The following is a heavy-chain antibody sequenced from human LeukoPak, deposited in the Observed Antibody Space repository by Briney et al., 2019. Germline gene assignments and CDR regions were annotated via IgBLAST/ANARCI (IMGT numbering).Heavy chain of an antibody. CDR3: AKDLRTYGSGIYRLPTVIFNY. CDR2: IIATGDST. D-gene: IGHD3-10*01. CDR1: GFSFSTYA. J-gene: IGHJ4*02. V-gene: IGHV3-23*01. Sequence: GGSLRLSCAASGFSFSTYAMSWVRQAPGKGLEWVSSIIATGDSTYYADSVKGRFTISRENSKNTLYLQMNSLRAEDTAIYYCAKDLRTYGSGIYRLPTVIFNYWGQGTLVTVSS.